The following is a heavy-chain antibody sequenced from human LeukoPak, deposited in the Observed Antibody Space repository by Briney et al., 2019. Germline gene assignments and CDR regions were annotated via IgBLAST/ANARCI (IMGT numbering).Heavy chain of an antibody. D-gene: IGHD2-21*02. CDR1: GFTFSSYE. V-gene: IGHV3-48*03. CDR2: ISSSGSTI. Sequence: PGGSLRLSCAASGFTFSSYEMNWVRQAPGKGLEWVSYISSSGSTIYYADSVKGRFTISRDNAKNSPYLQMNSLRAEDTAVYYCAIAYCGGDCYPGDWFDPWGQGTLVTVSS. J-gene: IGHJ5*02. CDR3: AIAYCGGDCYPGDWFDP.